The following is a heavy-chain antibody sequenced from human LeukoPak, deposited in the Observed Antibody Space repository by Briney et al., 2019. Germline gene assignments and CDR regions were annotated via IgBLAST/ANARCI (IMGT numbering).Heavy chain of an antibody. Sequence: PGGSLRLSCTASGFTFGDYAMSWVRQAPGKGLEWVGFIRSKAYGGTTEYAASVKGRFTISRDDSKSIAYLQMNSLKTEDTAVYYCTRGQDIVVVPAAMTFSYWGQGTLVTVSS. V-gene: IGHV3-49*04. D-gene: IGHD2-2*01. J-gene: IGHJ4*02. CDR1: GFTFGDYA. CDR3: TRGQDIVVVPAAMTFSY. CDR2: IRSKAYGGTT.